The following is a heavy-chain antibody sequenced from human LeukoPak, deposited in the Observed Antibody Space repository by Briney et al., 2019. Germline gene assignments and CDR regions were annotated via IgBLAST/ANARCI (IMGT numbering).Heavy chain of an antibody. CDR2: IYPGDSDT. J-gene: IGHJ4*02. V-gene: IGHV5-51*01. D-gene: IGHD3-9*01. CDR3: ARRDYDILTGYLNFDY. CDR1: GYSFTSYW. Sequence: GESLKISCKGSGYSFTSYWIGWVRQMPGKGLEWMGIIYPGDSDTRYSPSFQGQVTISADKSISTAYLQWSSLKASDTAMYYCARRDYDILTGYLNFDYWGQGTLVTVSS.